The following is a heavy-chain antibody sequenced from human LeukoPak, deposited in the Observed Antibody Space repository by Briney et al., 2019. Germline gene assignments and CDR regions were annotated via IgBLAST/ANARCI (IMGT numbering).Heavy chain of an antibody. Sequence: ASVKVSCKASGYTFTSYDINWLRQATGQGLEWMGGFDPEDGETIYAQKFQGRVTMTEDTSTDTAYMELSSLRSEDTAVYYCAPLIAAAGTRWFDPWGQGTLVTVSS. CDR1: GYTFTSYD. CDR2: FDPEDGET. J-gene: IGHJ5*02. CDR3: APLIAAAGTRWFDP. V-gene: IGHV1-24*01. D-gene: IGHD6-13*01.